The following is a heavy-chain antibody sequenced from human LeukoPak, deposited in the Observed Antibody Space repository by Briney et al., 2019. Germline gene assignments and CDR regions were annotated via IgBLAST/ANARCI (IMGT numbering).Heavy chain of an antibody. J-gene: IGHJ4*02. V-gene: IGHV3-23*01. Sequence: GGSLRLSCAASGFTFSSYAMSWVRQAAGKGLEWVSSISGSGGSTYHADSVKGRFTISRDNSKNTLYLQMNSLRAEDTAVYYCAKVRGENFDYWGEGTLVTVSS. D-gene: IGHD3-16*01. CDR3: AKVRGENFDY. CDR2: ISGSGGST. CDR1: GFTFSSYA.